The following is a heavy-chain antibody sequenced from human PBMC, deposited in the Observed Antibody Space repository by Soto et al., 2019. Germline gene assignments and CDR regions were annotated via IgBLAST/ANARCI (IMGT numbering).Heavy chain of an antibody. CDR1: GYTFTDFH. V-gene: IGHV1-2*02. Sequence: ASVKVSCKVSGYTFTDFHVHWVRQAPGQGLEWMGSINPNSGDTDSAQKFQARVTMATDRSINTVYMELSRLRSDDTAVYYCARHRFSSGSAYFDYWGKGTLVTVSS. J-gene: IGHJ4*02. CDR3: ARHRFSSGSAYFDY. D-gene: IGHD3-22*01. CDR2: INPNSGDT.